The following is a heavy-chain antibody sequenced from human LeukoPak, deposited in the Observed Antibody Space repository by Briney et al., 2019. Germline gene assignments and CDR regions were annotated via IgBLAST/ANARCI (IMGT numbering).Heavy chain of an antibody. D-gene: IGHD1-7*01. Sequence: PSETLSLTCTVSGGSISSGGYYWSWIRQPPGKGLEWIGYIYHSGSTYYNPSLKSRVTISVDTSKNQFSLKLSSLTAADTAVYYCARGGNYFGLKLYYFDYWGQGTLVTVSS. J-gene: IGHJ4*02. CDR2: IYHSGST. CDR1: GGSISSGGYY. CDR3: ARGGNYFGLKLYYFDY. V-gene: IGHV4-30-2*01.